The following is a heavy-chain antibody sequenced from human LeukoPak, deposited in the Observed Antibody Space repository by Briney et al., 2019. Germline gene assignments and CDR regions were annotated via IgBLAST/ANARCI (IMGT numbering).Heavy chain of an antibody. CDR3: ARDGAVAGQFDY. D-gene: IGHD6-19*01. J-gene: IGHJ4*02. CDR2: ISAYNGNT. Sequence: ASVKVSCKASGYTFTSYGIGWVRQAPGQGLEWMGWISAYNGNTNYAQNLQGRVTMTTDTSTSTAYMELRSLRFDDTAVYYCARDGAVAGQFDYWGQGTLVTVSS. CDR1: GYTFTSYG. V-gene: IGHV1-18*01.